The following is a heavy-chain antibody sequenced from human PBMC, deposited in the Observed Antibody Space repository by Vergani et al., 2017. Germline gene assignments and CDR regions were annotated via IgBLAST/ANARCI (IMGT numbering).Heavy chain of an antibody. J-gene: IGHJ5*02. CDR3: ARTERYCGDSSGLRLGGYNWFDP. Sequence: QVQLQQWGAGLLKPSETLSLTCAVYGGSFSGYYWSWIRQPPGKGLEWIGEINHSGSTNYNPSLKSRVTISVDTSKNQCSLKLSSVTAADAAVYYCARTERYCGDSSGLRLGGYNWFDPWGQGTLVTVSS. CDR2: INHSGST. D-gene: IGHD3-22*01. CDR1: GGSFSGYY. V-gene: IGHV4-34*01.